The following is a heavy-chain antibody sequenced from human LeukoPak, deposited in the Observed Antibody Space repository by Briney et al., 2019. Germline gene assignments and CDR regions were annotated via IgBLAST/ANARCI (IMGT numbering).Heavy chain of an antibody. J-gene: IGHJ5*02. Sequence: SXKVSCKASGGTFSSYAISWVRQAPGQGLEWMGGIIPIFGTANYAQKFQGRVTITADESTSTAYMELSSLRSEDTAVYYCARESIAAAGTPGGLVWFDPWGQGTLVTVSS. CDR1: GGTFSSYA. CDR2: IIPIFGTA. V-gene: IGHV1-69*01. CDR3: ARESIAAAGTPGGLVWFDP. D-gene: IGHD6-13*01.